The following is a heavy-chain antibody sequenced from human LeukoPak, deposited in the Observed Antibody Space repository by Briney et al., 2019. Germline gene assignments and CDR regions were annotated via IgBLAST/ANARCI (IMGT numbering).Heavy chain of an antibody. CDR2: IRSRGGNA. CDR1: GFTFNDYA. CDR3: AKDIGDYGDYPDF. D-gene: IGHD4-17*01. V-gene: IGHV3-23*01. J-gene: IGHJ4*02. Sequence: GGSLRLSCAPSGFTFNDYAMTWVRHAPGRGLEWVSSIRSRGGNALSTDCVKGRLTISRDNSKNTLYLHINSQTAGDTAIFFCAKDIGDYGDYPDFWGQGALASVPS.